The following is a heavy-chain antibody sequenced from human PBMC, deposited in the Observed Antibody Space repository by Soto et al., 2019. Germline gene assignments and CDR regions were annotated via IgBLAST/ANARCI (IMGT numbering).Heavy chain of an antibody. D-gene: IGHD6-13*01. V-gene: IGHV3-30-3*01. J-gene: IGHJ6*02. CDR3: ARAAAYFYHYYYAMDV. CDR1: RFTFSSYA. Sequence: QVQLVESEGGVVQPGKSLRLSCAASRFTFSSYAMDWVRQAPGKGLEWVAVISHDGSEKYYGDSVKGRFTISRDNPKNTVYLQMNSLRPEDTAVYYCARAAAYFYHYYYAMDVWGQGTAVTVSS. CDR2: ISHDGSEK.